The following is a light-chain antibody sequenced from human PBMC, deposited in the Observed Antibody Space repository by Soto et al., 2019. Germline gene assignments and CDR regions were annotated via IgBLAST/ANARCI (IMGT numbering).Light chain of an antibody. Sequence: QSVLTQPASVSGSPGQSISISCTGTISDFGGYNYVSWYQQHPGKTPKLLIYEVTNRPSGVSSRFSASKSGNTASLTISGFQAEDEADYYCTSYTDTSVYVFGTGTKVTVL. CDR1: ISDFGGYNY. CDR2: EVT. CDR3: TSYTDTSVYV. J-gene: IGLJ1*01. V-gene: IGLV2-14*01.